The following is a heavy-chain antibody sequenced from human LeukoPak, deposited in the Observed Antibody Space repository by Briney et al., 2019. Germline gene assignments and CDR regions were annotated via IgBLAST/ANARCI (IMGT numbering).Heavy chain of an antibody. CDR1: GYSFTSYW. J-gene: IGHJ6*03. CDR3: ARQARLLMTTVTMWGTENPSYYYMDV. Sequence: GESLKISCKGSGYSFTSYWIGWVRQMPGKGLEWMGIIYPGDSDTRYSPSFQGQVTISADKSISTAYLQWSSLKASDTAMYYCARQARLLMTTVTMWGTENPSYYYMDVWGKGTTVTVSS. CDR2: IYPGDSDT. D-gene: IGHD4-11*01. V-gene: IGHV5-51*01.